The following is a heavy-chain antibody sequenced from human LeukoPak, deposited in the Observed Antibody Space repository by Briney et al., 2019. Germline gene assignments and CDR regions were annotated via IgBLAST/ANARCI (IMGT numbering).Heavy chain of an antibody. Sequence: GGSLRLSCVASGFXFSSYWMHWVRQAPGKGQVWLSSINSDGSSTSYADSVKGRSTISRDNAKNTLYLQMNSLRAEDTAVYYCARGTGYAVFDIWGQGTMVTVSS. CDR3: ARGTGYAVFDI. CDR2: INSDGSST. CDR1: GFXFSSYW. D-gene: IGHD5-12*01. V-gene: IGHV3-74*01. J-gene: IGHJ3*02.